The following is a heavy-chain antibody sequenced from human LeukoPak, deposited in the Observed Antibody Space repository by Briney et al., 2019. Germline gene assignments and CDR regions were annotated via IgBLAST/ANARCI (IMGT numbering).Heavy chain of an antibody. D-gene: IGHD3-22*01. V-gene: IGHV1-69*05. CDR3: TAGDSSSLLGAY. CDR2: IIPICGTA. CDR1: GGTFSSYA. Sequence: SVKVSCKASGGTFSSYAISWVRQAPGQGLEWMGGIIPICGTANYAQQFQGRVTITTDESTSTAYMELSSLRSEDTAVYYCTAGDSSSLLGAYWGQGTLVTVSS. J-gene: IGHJ4*02.